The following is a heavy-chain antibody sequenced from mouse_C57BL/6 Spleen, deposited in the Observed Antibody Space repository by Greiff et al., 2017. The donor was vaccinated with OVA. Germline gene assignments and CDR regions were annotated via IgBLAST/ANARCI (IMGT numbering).Heavy chain of an antibody. CDR3: TRRDDYDWFAY. Sequence: EVKVEESGGGLVQPGGSMKLSCAASGFTFSDAWMDWVRQSPEKGLEWVAEFRNKANNHATYYAESVKGRFTISRDDSKSSVYLQMNSLRAEDTGIYYCTRRDDYDWFAYWGQGTLVTVSA. CDR2: FRNKANNHAT. CDR1: GFTFSDAW. V-gene: IGHV6-6*01. J-gene: IGHJ3*01. D-gene: IGHD2-4*01.